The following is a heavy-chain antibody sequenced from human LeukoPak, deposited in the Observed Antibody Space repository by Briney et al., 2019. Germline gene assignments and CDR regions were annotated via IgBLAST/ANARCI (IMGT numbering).Heavy chain of an antibody. Sequence: SQTLSLTCTVSGGSISSGGYYWSWIRQHPGKGLEWIGYIYYSGSTYYNPSLKSRVTISVDTSKNQFSLKLSSVTAADTAVYYCARGYSSSWYGGNIYYYYGMDVWGQGTTVTVSS. CDR1: GGSISSGGYY. J-gene: IGHJ6*02. CDR3: ARGYSSSWYGGNIYYYYGMDV. V-gene: IGHV4-31*03. D-gene: IGHD6-13*01. CDR2: IYYSGST.